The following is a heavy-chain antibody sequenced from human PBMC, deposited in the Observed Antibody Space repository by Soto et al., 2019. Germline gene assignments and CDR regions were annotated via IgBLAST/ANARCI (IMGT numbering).Heavy chain of an antibody. V-gene: IGHV4-4*07. CDR2: IFTSGST. CDR1: GGSINCYS. CDR3: ARGTGDAFDY. D-gene: IGHD2-21*02. J-gene: IGHJ4*02. Sequence: SETLSLTCTVSGGSINCYSWNWIRQPAGKGLEWIGRIFTSGSTNYDPSLRSRVTVSIDTSENQFSLRLGSVAAADTALYYCARGTGDAFDYWGQGTLVTVSS.